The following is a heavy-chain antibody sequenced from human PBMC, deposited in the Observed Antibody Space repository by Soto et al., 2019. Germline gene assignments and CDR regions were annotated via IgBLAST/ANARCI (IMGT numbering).Heavy chain of an antibody. D-gene: IGHD3-3*01. CDR3: AIGGGVGVAGSAAFDM. Sequence: QLHLVQSGAVVKKPGASVTVSCSASGYPVTAYYMHWVRQAPGRGLEWMGGINPATGAAKYTQTFQGRVTLTRDTSTSTVFMELSGLTSEDTAVFYGAIGGGVGVAGSAAFDMWGQGTLVTVSS. V-gene: IGHV1-2*02. CDR1: GYPVTAYY. J-gene: IGHJ3*02. CDR2: INPATGAA.